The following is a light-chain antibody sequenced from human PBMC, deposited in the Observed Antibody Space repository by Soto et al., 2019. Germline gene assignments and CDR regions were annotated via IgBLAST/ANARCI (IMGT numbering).Light chain of an antibody. CDR1: QSVSSSY. CDR2: GAS. V-gene: IGKV3-20*01. J-gene: IGKJ1*01. CDR3: QQYGSSQT. Sequence: EIVLTQSPGTLSLSQGERATLXXRASQSVSSSYLAWYQQKPGQAPXFLIYGASSRATGIPDRFSGSGSGTDFTLTISRLEPEDFAVYYCQQYGSSQTFGQGTKVDIK.